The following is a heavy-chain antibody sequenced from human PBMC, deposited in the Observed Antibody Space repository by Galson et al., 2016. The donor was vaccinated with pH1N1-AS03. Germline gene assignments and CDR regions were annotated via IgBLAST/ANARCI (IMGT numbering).Heavy chain of an antibody. V-gene: IGHV3-21*01. D-gene: IGHD5-12*01. CDR1: GFALIDYS. CDR2: IDPTSTYI. CDR3: TRSAPRGGHEPFDF. Sequence: SLRLSCAASGFALIDYSMHWVRQTPGKGLEWVSSIDPTSTYIYYADSPTGRFTISRDNAFNSLYLQMNSLRVDDTAVYFCTRSAPRGGHEPFDFWGHGTLVTVSP. J-gene: IGHJ4*01.